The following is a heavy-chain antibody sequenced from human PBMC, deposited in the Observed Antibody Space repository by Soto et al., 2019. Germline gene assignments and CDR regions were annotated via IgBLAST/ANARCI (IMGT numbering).Heavy chain of an antibody. J-gene: IGHJ4*02. CDR2: LYNGGAT. CDR1: GFIVSSNY. Sequence: EVRLVESGGGVVQPGGSLRRSCAASGFIVSSNYMTWVRQAPGKGLEWVSLLYNGGATHYAASVKGRFTISSHSSQNTMFLQMNSLRTEDTATYYCVRGRYGSEIHWGQGTKVTVSS. D-gene: IGHD3-10*01. V-gene: IGHV3-53*04. CDR3: VRGRYGSEIH.